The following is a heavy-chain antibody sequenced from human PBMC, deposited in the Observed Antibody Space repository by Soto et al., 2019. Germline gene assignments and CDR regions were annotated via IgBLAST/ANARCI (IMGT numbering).Heavy chain of an antibody. V-gene: IGHV3-53*01. CDR1: GFTVSSNY. Sequence: GGPLRLSCAASGFTVSSNYMSWVRQAPGKGLEWVSVIYSGGSTYYADSVKGRFTISRDNSKNTLYLQMNSLRAEDTAVYYCARPSGYSSGWYWSDAFDIWGQGTMVTVSS. J-gene: IGHJ3*02. CDR2: IYSGGST. CDR3: ARPSGYSSGWYWSDAFDI. D-gene: IGHD6-19*01.